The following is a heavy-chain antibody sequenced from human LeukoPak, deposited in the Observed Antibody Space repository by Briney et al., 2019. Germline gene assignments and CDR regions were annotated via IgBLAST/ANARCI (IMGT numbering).Heavy chain of an antibody. D-gene: IGHD3-22*01. CDR3: ARVLHYYDSGGYYYPDAFDI. V-gene: IGHV4-30-2*01. J-gene: IGHJ3*02. CDR2: IYHSGST. CDR1: GGSISSGGYS. Sequence: PSQTLSPTCAVSGGSISSGGYSWSWIRQPPGKGLEWIGYIYHSGSTYYNPSLKSRVTISVDRSKNQFSLKLSSVTVADTAVYYCARVLHYYDSGGYYYPDAFDIWGQGTMVTVSS.